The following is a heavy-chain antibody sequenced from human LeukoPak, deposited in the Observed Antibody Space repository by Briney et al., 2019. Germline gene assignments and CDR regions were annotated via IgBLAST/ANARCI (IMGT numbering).Heavy chain of an antibody. Sequence: GGSLRLSCAASGFTFSDYPMHWVRQAPGKGLEYVAAITPSGADSYYANFVKGRFTSSRGNSKNTLYLQLGSLGADDVAVYYCSTDSSGGKDDYWGQGTLVTVSS. CDR3: STDSSGGKDDY. CDR2: ITPSGADS. V-gene: IGHV3-64*01. D-gene: IGHD6-19*01. J-gene: IGHJ4*02. CDR1: GFTFSDYP.